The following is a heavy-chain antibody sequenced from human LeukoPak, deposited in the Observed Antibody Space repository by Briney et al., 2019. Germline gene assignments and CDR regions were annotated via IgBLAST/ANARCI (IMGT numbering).Heavy chain of an antibody. CDR2: IRGGGFTT. D-gene: IGHD6-13*01. J-gene: IGHJ3*02. V-gene: IGHV3-23*01. Sequence: GGSLRLSCAASGFTFTNYAMNWVRQAPGKGLEWVSAIRGGGFTTYYADSVEGRFTISRDNSKNTVYLQMNSLRAEDTAVYYCAKDLRSSSDAFDIWGQGTMVTVSS. CDR1: GFTFTNYA. CDR3: AKDLRSSSDAFDI.